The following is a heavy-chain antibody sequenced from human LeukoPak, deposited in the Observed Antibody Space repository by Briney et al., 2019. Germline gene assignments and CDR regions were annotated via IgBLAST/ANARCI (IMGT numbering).Heavy chain of an antibody. D-gene: IGHD6-19*01. CDR2: IKQAGSDK. CDR1: GFTLSSYW. V-gene: IGHV3-7*01. J-gene: IGHJ5*02. CDR3: ARYATSSGSRWLEP. Sequence: GSLRLSCPASGFTLSSYWMSWVRQAPRKGLEWVAHIKQAGSDKYYGDSVKGRFTISRDNAKNSLYLQMNSLRAEDTAVYYCARYATSSGSRWLEPWGQGTLVTVSS.